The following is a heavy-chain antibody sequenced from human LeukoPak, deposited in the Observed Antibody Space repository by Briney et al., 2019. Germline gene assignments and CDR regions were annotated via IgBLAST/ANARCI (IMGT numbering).Heavy chain of an antibody. J-gene: IGHJ4*02. CDR2: IIPIFGTA. D-gene: IGHD6-13*01. CDR3: ARSKGTGGSSWLYDFDY. Sequence: SVRVSCKTSGYTFTNLDINWLRQAPGQGLEWMGGIIPIFGTANYAQKFQGRVTITADESTSTAYMELSSLRSEDTAVYYCARSKGTGGSSWLYDFDYWGQGTLVTVSS. V-gene: IGHV1-69*13. CDR1: GYTFTNLD.